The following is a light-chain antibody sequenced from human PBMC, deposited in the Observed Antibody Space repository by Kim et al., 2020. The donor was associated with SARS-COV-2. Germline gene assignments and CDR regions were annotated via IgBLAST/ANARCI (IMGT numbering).Light chain of an antibody. J-gene: IGKJ4*01. CDR3: QQYFYWPPLT. CDR1: QSVSSE. Sequence: SAGERDTLSCRASQSVSSELAWYQHKPGPPPMLLIYGASTRATGIPARFSGGGSGTEFTLTISSLQSEDFAVYYWQQYFYWPPLTFGGGTKVDIK. CDR2: GAS. V-gene: IGKV3-15*01.